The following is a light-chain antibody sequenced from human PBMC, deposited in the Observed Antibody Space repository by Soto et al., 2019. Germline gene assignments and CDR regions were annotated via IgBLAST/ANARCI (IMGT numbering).Light chain of an antibody. CDR1: QSVSSW. CDR2: KAS. V-gene: IGKV1-5*03. Sequence: DIQMTQSPSTLSASVGDRVTITCRASQSVSSWLAWYQQSPGNAPNLLIYKASSLESGVPSRFSGSGSGTEFTLTVSSLQPDDFATYYCKQYDSYPLTFGGGTKVEIK. J-gene: IGKJ4*01. CDR3: KQYDSYPLT.